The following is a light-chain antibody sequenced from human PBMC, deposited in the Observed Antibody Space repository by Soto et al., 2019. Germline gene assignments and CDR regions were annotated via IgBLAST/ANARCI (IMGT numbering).Light chain of an antibody. CDR1: QSVSSSY. J-gene: IGKJ4*01. Sequence: EIVLTQSPGTLSLSPGERATLSCGASQSVSSSYLAWYQQKPGQAPRLLIYGASSRATGIPDRFSGSGSGTDLTLTISRLEPEDFAVYYCQQYGSSPSFTFGGGTKVEIK. V-gene: IGKV3-20*01. CDR2: GAS. CDR3: QQYGSSPSFT.